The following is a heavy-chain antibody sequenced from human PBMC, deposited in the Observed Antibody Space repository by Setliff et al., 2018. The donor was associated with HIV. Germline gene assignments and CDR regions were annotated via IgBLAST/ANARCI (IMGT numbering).Heavy chain of an antibody. CDR2: INQDGSEK. Sequence: GGSLRLSCAASGFTFGTYWMSWVRQAPGKGLEWVANINQDGSEKNYLGSVKGRFTISRGNARNSSCLHMNSLRVEDTAVYYCARDDYLDGRWGQGTMVTVSS. V-gene: IGHV3-7*03. J-gene: IGHJ4*02. CDR1: GFTFGTYW. D-gene: IGHD4-17*01. CDR3: ARDDYLDGR.